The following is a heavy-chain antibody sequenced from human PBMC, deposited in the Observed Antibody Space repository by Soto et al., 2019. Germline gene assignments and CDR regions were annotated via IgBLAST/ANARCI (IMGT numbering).Heavy chain of an antibody. CDR1: GFSFSGSG. J-gene: IGHJ4*02. V-gene: IGHV3-73*02. CDR2: IRSKPNNYAT. Sequence: EVQLVESGGGLVQPGGSLKLSCAASGFSFSGSGIHWVRQASGKGLEWIGRIRSKPNNYATAYVASVKGRFTISRDDSIYTAYLQMNSLKTEDTAVYYCTRLDDVRIEPAFDYWGQGTLVTVSS. D-gene: IGHD2-2*01. CDR3: TRLDDVRIEPAFDY.